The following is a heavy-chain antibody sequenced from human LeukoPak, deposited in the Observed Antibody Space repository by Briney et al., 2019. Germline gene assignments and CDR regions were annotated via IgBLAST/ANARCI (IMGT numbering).Heavy chain of an antibody. D-gene: IGHD3-22*01. CDR1: GGSISSSSYY. Sequence: SETLSLTCTVSGGSISSSSYYWGWIRQPPGKGLEWIGSIYHSGSTYYNPSLKSRVTISVDTSKNQFSLKLSSVTAADTAVYYCARQKWLPSIAFDIWGQGTMVTVSS. J-gene: IGHJ3*02. CDR3: ARQKWLPSIAFDI. V-gene: IGHV4-39*01. CDR2: IYHSGST.